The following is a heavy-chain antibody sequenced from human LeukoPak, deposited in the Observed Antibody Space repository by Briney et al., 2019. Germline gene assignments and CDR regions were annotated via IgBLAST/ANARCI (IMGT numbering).Heavy chain of an antibody. J-gene: IGHJ4*02. CDR1: GYSISSGYY. Sequence: SETLSLTCTVSGYSISSGYYWGWVRQPPGKGLELIGSLYHSGSPHSNPSLQSRVTISVDTSKNQFSLKLSSMIAADTAVYYCTRDSGYKFDFWGQGTLVMVSS. CDR2: LYHSGSP. D-gene: IGHD5-12*01. V-gene: IGHV4-38-2*02. CDR3: TRDSGYKFDF.